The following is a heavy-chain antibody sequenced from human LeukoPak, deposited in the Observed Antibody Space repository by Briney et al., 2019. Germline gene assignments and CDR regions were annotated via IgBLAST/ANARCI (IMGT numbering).Heavy chain of an antibody. CDR2: ISAYNGNT. J-gene: IGHJ5*02. D-gene: IGHD5-18*01. CDR3: ATGGYSYGHTA. V-gene: IGHV1-18*04. CDR1: GYTFTSYY. Sequence: GASVKVSCKASGYTFTSYYMHWVRQAPGQGLEWMGWISAYNGNTNYAQKLQGRVTMTTDTSTSTAYMELRSLRSDDTAVYYCATGGYSYGHTAWGQGTLVTVSS.